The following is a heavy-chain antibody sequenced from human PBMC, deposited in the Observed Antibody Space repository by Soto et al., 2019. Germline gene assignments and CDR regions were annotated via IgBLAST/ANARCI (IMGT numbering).Heavy chain of an antibody. Sequence: GGSLRLSCAASGFTFSSYWMSWARQAPGKGLEWVANIKQDGSEKYYVDSVKGRFTISRDNAKNSLYLQMNSLRAEDTAVYYCARDSSGSNNWFDPWGQGTLVTVSS. J-gene: IGHJ5*02. CDR2: IKQDGSEK. V-gene: IGHV3-7*01. CDR1: GFTFSSYW. D-gene: IGHD2-15*01. CDR3: ARDSSGSNNWFDP.